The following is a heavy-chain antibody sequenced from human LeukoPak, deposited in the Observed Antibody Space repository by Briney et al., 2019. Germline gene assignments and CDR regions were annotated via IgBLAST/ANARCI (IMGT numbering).Heavy chain of an antibody. J-gene: IGHJ5*02. V-gene: IGHV3-20*01. D-gene: IGHD4-17*01. CDR2: INWNGGST. CDR3: ARATYGDYIRGWFDP. Sequence: GGSLRLSCAASGFTFDDYGMSWVRQAPGKGLEWVSGINWNGGSTGYADSVKGRFTISRDNAKNSLYLQMNSLRAEDTALYHRARATYGDYIRGWFDPWGQGTLVTVSS. CDR1: GFTFDDYG.